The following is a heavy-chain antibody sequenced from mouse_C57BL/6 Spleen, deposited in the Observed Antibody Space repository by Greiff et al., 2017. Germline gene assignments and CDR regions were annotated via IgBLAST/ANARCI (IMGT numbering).Heavy chain of an antibody. CDR2: IHPNSGST. Sequence: QVQLQQSGAELVKPGASVKLSCKASGYTFTSYWMHWVKQRPGQGLEWIGMIHPNSGSTNYNEKFKSKATLTVDKSSSTAYMQRSSLTSEDSAVYYCARGRDGYTAWFAYWGQGTLVTVSA. CDR3: ARGRDGYTAWFAY. J-gene: IGHJ3*01. D-gene: IGHD2-3*01. CDR1: GYTFTSYW. V-gene: IGHV1-64*01.